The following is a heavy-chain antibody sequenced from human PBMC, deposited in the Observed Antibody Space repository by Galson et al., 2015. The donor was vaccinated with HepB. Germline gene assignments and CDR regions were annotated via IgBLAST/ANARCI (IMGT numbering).Heavy chain of an antibody. Sequence: SLRLSCAASGFTFSGYAMTWVRQAPGKGMEWVSNIYGGGHGETYADSVTGRFSISRDNAKNSVYLQTNSLGDEDTAVYYCARDELTGDIREAFDIWGQGTTVTVPS. J-gene: IGHJ3*02. CDR3: ARDELTGDIREAFDI. CDR2: IYGGGHGE. D-gene: IGHD7-27*01. V-gene: IGHV3-23*01. CDR1: GFTFSGYA.